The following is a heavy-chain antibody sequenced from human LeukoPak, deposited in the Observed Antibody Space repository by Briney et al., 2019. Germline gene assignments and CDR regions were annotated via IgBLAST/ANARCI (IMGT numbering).Heavy chain of an antibody. CDR1: GYTFTGYY. CDR2: INPNSGGT. Sequence: ASVKVSCKASGYTFTGYYMHWVRQAPGQGLEWMGWINPNSGGTNYAQKFQGRVTMTRDTSISTAYMELSRLRSDDTAVYYCARNSGSGSYNNWFDPWGQGTLVTVSS. J-gene: IGHJ5*02. V-gene: IGHV1-2*02. D-gene: IGHD3-10*01. CDR3: ARNSGSGSYNNWFDP.